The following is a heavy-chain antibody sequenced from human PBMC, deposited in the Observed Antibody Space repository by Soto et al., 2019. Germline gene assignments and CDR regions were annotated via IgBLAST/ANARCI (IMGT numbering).Heavy chain of an antibody. CDR2: ISGSGAMT. J-gene: IGHJ1*01. CDR3: AKPGVAVAGTDY. D-gene: IGHD6-19*01. CDR1: GFTFTSYA. Sequence: GGSLRLSCAASGFTFTSYALHWFRQAPGKGLEWVSGISGSGAMTHYADSVKGRFTVSRDNSKNTLYMQMNSLRAGDTAVYYCAKPGVAVAGTDYWGQGTLVTVSS. V-gene: IGHV3-23*01.